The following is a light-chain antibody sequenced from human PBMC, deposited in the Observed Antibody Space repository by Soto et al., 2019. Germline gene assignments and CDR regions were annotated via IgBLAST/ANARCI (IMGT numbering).Light chain of an antibody. Sequence: EIVLTQSPAALSVSPGERVTLSCRASQGIGSTLAWYQQKPGQTPRLLIYDSSTRAIGIPTRFSGSRSGTEFTLTINGLQSEDFAVYYCQRYNNWPLTFGGGTNVDIK. CDR3: QRYNNWPLT. CDR1: QGIGST. J-gene: IGKJ4*01. V-gene: IGKV3-15*01. CDR2: DSS.